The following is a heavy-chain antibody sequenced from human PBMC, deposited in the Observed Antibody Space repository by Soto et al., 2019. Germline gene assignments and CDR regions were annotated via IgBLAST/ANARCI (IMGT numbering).Heavy chain of an antibody. CDR3: TRDSYSSSWDTRSAYYYYGMDV. CDR2: ISSSGSTI. D-gene: IGHD6-13*01. CDR1: GFTFSSYE. Sequence: EVQLVESGGGLVQPGGSLRLSCAASGFTFSSYEMNWVRQAPGKGLEWVSYISSSGSTIYYADSVKGRFTISRDNAKNSLYLNMNSRRAEDTAVYYCTRDSYSSSWDTRSAYYYYGMDVWGQGTTVTVSS. J-gene: IGHJ6*02. V-gene: IGHV3-48*03.